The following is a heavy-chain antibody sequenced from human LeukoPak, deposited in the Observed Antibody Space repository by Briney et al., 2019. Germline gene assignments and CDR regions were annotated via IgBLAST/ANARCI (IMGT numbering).Heavy chain of an antibody. V-gene: IGHV3-21*01. D-gene: IGHD6-13*01. J-gene: IGHJ4*02. CDR3: ARDLSSPFDY. Sequence: GGSLRLSCAASGLTFSNYSMNWVRQAPGKGLEWVSSISSSSSYIYYADSVKGRFTISRDNAKNSLYLQMNSLRAEHTAVYYCARDLSSPFDYWGQGTLVTVSS. CDR2: ISSSSSYI. CDR1: GLTFSNYS.